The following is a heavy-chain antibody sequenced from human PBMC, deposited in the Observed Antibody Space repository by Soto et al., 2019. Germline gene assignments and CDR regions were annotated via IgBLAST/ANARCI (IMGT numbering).Heavy chain of an antibody. CDR1: GFSFSDYY. Sequence: QVQLVESGGGLVKPGGSLRVSCAASGFSFSDYYMTWIRQAPGKGLEWVSYISGSGDNIHYADSVKGRFTISRDNAKNSLYLEMDSLRVEDTAVYYCARWACITCYCDDWFDTWGQGTRVTVSS. CDR2: ISGSGDNI. CDR3: ARWACITCYCDDWFDT. D-gene: IGHD2-15*01. J-gene: IGHJ5*02. V-gene: IGHV3-11*01.